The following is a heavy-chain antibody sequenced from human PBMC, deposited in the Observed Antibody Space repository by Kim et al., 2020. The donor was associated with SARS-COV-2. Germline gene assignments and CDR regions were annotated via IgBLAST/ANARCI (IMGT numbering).Heavy chain of an antibody. Sequence: SVKVSCKASGYTFTSYYLHWVRQAPGQGLEWMGIIKATGCSPSYAQKFQGRVTMTRDTSTSTVYMELSSLRSDDTAVYYCVGGGSGSYPFYYGVDVRGQ. CDR2: IKATGCSP. V-gene: IGHV1-46*01. D-gene: IGHD1-26*01. CDR1: GYTFTSYY. CDR3: VGGGSGSYPFYYGVDV. J-gene: IGHJ6*02.